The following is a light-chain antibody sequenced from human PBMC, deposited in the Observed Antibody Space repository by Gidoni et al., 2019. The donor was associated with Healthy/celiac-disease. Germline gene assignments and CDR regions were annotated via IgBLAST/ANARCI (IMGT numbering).Light chain of an antibody. CDR3: QQYGSSPPWYT. CDR1: QSVSSSY. J-gene: IGKJ2*01. V-gene: IGKV3-20*01. Sequence: EIVLTQSPGTLSLSPGERATLFCRASQSVSSSYLAWYQQKPGQAPRLLIYGASSRATGIPDRCSGSGSGTDFTLTISRLEPEDFAVYYCQQYGSSPPWYTFGQGTKLEIK. CDR2: GAS.